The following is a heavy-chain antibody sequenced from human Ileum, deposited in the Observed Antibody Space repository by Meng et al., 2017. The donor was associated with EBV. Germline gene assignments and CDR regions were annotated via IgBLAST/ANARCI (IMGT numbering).Heavy chain of an antibody. J-gene: IGHJ4*02. CDR2: IYHSGST. CDR1: GGSISSSNW. CDR3: ARADKVRFDY. Sequence: VPLQVLGPGLVKPSGPLPLTCAVPGGSISSSNWWSWVRQPPGKGLEWIGEIYHSGSTNYNPSLKSRVTMSVDTSRNQFSLKLSSVTAADTAVYYCARADKVRFDYWGQGTLVTVSS. V-gene: IGHV4-4*02.